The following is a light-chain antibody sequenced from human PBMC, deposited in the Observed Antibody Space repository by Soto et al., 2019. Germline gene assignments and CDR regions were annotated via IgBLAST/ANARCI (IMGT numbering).Light chain of an antibody. CDR2: KAS. J-gene: IGKJ1*01. V-gene: IGKV1-5*03. CDR1: QSISSW. Sequence: DIQMTQSPSTLSASVGDRVTITCRASQSISSWLAWYQQKPGKAPKLVIYKASSLESGVPSRFSGSGSGTEFTLTISSLQPDDFATYYCQQYNSQWTFGQGTKVEIK. CDR3: QQYNSQWT.